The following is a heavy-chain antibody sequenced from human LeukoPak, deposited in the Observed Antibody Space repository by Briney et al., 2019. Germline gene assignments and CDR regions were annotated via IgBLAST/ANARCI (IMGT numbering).Heavy chain of an antibody. CDR1: GFTFRIYG. J-gene: IGHJ3*02. CDR3: AKDPSYYYDRNDAFDI. D-gene: IGHD3-22*01. CDR2: ISYDGSNK. V-gene: IGHV3-30*18. Sequence: PGGSLRLSCAASGFTFRIYGMHWVRQAPGKGLEWVAVISYDGSNKYYADSVKGRFTISRDNSKNTLYLQMNSLRAEDTAVYYCAKDPSYYYDRNDAFDIWGQGTMVTVSS.